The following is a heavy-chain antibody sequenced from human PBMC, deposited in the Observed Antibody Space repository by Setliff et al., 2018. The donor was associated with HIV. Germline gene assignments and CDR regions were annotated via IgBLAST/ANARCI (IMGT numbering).Heavy chain of an antibody. CDR1: GGSISSHY. D-gene: IGHD3-16*01. V-gene: IGHV4-59*08. CDR2: IYYSGST. CDR3: ARRGGRSAIISVRAFDS. J-gene: IGHJ4*02. Sequence: SETLSLTCTVSGGSISSHYWSWIRQPPGKGLEWIGYIYYSGSTNYSPSLKSRVSMSVDTSKNQFSLKLSSVTATDTAEYFCARRGGRSAIISVRAFDSWGQGTLVTVSS.